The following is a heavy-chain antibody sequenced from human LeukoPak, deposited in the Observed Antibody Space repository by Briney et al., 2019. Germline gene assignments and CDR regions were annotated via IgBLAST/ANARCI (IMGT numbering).Heavy chain of an antibody. Sequence: PGGSLRLSCSPSGFTFSSYAMHWVRQAPGKGREYVSAISSNVGSTCYADSVRGRLTMSRDYSENTLYLQMSSLRADDTAVYYCVKAPRNIVVVPAAIPSPLFYYWGQGTLVTVSS. CDR2: ISSNVGST. CDR1: GFTFSSYA. CDR3: VKAPRNIVVVPAAIPSPLFYY. J-gene: IGHJ4*02. V-gene: IGHV3-64D*06. D-gene: IGHD2-2*01.